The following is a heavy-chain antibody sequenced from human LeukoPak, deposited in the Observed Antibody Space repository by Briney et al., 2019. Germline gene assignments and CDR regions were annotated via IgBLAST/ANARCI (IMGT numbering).Heavy chain of an antibody. CDR1: GYTFTSYY. J-gene: IGHJ4*02. D-gene: IGHD3-22*01. Sequence: GASVKVSCKASGYTFTSYYMHWVRQAPGQGLEWMGRINPNSGGTNYAQKFQGRVTMTRDTSISTAYMELSRLRSDDTAVYYCARVRAGYYDSSGYYPFDYWGQGTLVTVSS. CDR2: INPNSGGT. CDR3: ARVRAGYYDSSGYYPFDY. V-gene: IGHV1-2*06.